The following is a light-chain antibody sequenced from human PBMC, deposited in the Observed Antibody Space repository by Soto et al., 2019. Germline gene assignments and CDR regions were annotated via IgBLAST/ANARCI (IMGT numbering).Light chain of an antibody. CDR1: QSIANTY. V-gene: IGKV3-20*01. CDR2: GAS. Sequence: EIVLTQSPGTLSLSPGERATLSCRASQSIANTYLAWYQQKPGQAPRLLIYGASSRATGIPDRFSGSGSGTDFTLNISRLAPEDFAVYYGQQYDTAPPYTFGQGPKLEI. CDR3: QQYDTAPPYT. J-gene: IGKJ2*01.